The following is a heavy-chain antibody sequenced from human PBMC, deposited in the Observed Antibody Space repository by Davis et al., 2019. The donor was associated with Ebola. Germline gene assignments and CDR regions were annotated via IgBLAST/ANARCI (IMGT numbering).Heavy chain of an antibody. D-gene: IGHD2-2*01. J-gene: IGHJ6*02. CDR2: LWHDGINE. CDR3: AKDLGSSTTGGYYGMVV. CDR1: QFNFTGAW. Sequence: PGGSLRLSCAGSQFNFTGAWMNWVRQAPGKGLEWVAVLWHDGINEYYGESVKGRFTISRDNAKNSLYLQMNSLRPEDTALYYCAKDLGSSTTGGYYGMVVWGLGTTVTVSS. V-gene: IGHV3-33*03.